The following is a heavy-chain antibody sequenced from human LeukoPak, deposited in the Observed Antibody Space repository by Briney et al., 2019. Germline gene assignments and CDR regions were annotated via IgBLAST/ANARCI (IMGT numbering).Heavy chain of an antibody. CDR3: ARHVDGSGNYSKD. D-gene: IGHD3-10*01. CDR2: VHYGGST. Sequence: SETLSLTCTVSGGSISSSSYYWAWIRQPPGKGLEWIGSVHYGGSTYYNPSLKSRVTISVDTSKNQFSLKLTSVTAADTAVYYCARHVDGSGNYSKDWGQGTLVTVSS. CDR1: GGSISSSSYY. J-gene: IGHJ4*02. V-gene: IGHV4-39*01.